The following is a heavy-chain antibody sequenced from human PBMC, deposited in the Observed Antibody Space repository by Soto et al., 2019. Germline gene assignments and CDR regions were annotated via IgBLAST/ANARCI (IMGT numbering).Heavy chain of an antibody. CDR1: GYAFISYV. J-gene: IGHJ4*02. CDR2: SGVYTGST. D-gene: IGHD2-2*03. CDR3: ARDQVTANGYYFDY. V-gene: IGHV1-18*04. Sequence: ASVKVSCKTSGYAFISYVISWVRQAPGQGLEWMGWSGVYTGSTRYVQTLQGRLTLTTDTSATTAYMELMNLRSDDTAVYYCARDQVTANGYYFDYWGQGTVVTVSS.